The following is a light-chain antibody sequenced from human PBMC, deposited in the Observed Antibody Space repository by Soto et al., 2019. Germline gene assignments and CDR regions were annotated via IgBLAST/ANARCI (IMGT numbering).Light chain of an antibody. J-gene: IGLJ1*01. CDR2: TNN. CDR1: SSNIASNS. CDR3: QSYDSNLSGSGV. Sequence: QSVLTQPPSVSGTPGQRVAISCSGSSSNIASNSVNWYQQLPTAAPKLLIYTNNRRPSEVPDRFSASKSGTSASLAISGLQSEDEADYYCQSYDSNLSGSGVFGTGTKLTVL. V-gene: IGLV1-44*01.